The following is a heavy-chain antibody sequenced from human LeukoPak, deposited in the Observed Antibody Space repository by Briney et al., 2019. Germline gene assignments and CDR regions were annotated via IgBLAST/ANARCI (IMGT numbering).Heavy chain of an antibody. J-gene: IGHJ6*02. CDR1: GFTFSSYA. CDR2: ISYDGSNK. D-gene: IGHD2-2*01. CDR3: ARVGVVVPAAAPYYYYGMDV. V-gene: IGHV3-30-3*01. Sequence: GRSLRLSCAASGFTFSSYAMHWVRQAPGKGLEWVAVISYDGSNKYYADTVKGRFTISRDNSKNTLYPQMNSLRAEDTAVYYCARVGVVVPAAAPYYYYGMDVWGQGTTVTVSS.